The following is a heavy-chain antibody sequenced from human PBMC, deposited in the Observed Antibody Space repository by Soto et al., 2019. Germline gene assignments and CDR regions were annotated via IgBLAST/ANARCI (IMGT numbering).Heavy chain of an antibody. CDR3: AIDGGVYDYSPFDY. CDR1: GGTFSSYA. V-gene: IGHV1-69*12. J-gene: IGHJ4*02. CDR2: IIPIFGTA. D-gene: IGHD4-4*01. Sequence: QVQLVQSGAEVKKPGSSVKVSCKASGGTFSSYAISWVRQAPGQGLEWMGGIIPIFGTADYAQKFQGRVTITADESTSTAYMELISLRSEDTAVYYCAIDGGVYDYSPFDYWGQGTLVTVSS.